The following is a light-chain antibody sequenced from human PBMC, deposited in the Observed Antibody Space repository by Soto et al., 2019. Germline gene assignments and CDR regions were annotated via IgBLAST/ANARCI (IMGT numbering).Light chain of an antibody. Sequence: IVMTQSPATLSVSLGERATLSCRASQSINSNLAWYQQKPGQAPRLLMFRASIRATGFPARFSGSGSGTEFNITISSLQSEDSAVYYCQQYNDWPLTFGGGTKVEIK. V-gene: IGKV3-15*01. J-gene: IGKJ4*01. CDR3: QQYNDWPLT. CDR2: RAS. CDR1: QSINSN.